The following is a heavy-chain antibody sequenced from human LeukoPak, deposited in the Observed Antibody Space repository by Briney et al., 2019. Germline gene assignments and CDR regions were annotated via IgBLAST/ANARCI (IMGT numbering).Heavy chain of an antibody. V-gene: IGHV6-1*01. D-gene: IGHD6-13*01. CDR1: GDSVSINSAA. J-gene: IGHJ4*02. CDR2: TYYRSKWYN. CDR3: AREQGIAALSPHFDY. Sequence: SQTLSLTCAISGDSVSINSAAWNWLRQSPSRGLEWLGRTYYRSKWYNDYAVSVKSRITINPDTSKNQFSLQLNSVTPEDPAVYYFAREQGIAALSPHFDYWGQGTLVTVSS.